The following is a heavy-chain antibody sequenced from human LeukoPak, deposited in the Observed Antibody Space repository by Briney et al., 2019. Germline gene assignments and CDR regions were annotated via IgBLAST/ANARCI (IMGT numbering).Heavy chain of an antibody. CDR1: GFTFSSSW. Sequence: GGSLRLSCAASGFTFSSSWMFWVRQAPGKGLEWVANIIKDGSEKDYADSVKGRFIISRDNAENTVFLHMNSLRAEDTAMYYCARGDDSGYYDYFDYWGQGALVTVSS. CDR2: IIKDGSEK. J-gene: IGHJ4*02. D-gene: IGHD3-22*01. CDR3: ARGDDSGYYDYFDY. V-gene: IGHV3-7*03.